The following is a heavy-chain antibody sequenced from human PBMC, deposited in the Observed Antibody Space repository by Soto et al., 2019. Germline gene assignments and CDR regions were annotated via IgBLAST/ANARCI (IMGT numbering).Heavy chain of an antibody. CDR2: VNQDGGSK. D-gene: IGHD3-16*01. J-gene: IGHJ4*02. Sequence: PGGSLRLSCAAAGFTFSDYSMTWVRQAPGKGLEWVANVNQDGGSKYYVDSVKGRFSISRDNAKNSLYLQMDSLGVEDSAFYFCVRDPFGTKGGYWGQGTLVTVSS. V-gene: IGHV3-7*01. CDR1: GFTFSDYS. CDR3: VRDPFGTKGGY.